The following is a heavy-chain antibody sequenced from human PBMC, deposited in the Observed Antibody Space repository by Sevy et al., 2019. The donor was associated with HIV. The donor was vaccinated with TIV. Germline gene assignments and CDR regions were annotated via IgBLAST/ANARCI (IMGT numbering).Heavy chain of an antibody. CDR1: GFTFSSYA. J-gene: IGHJ4*02. V-gene: IGHV3-30*04. CDR3: ARGPVPIAAAGTYFDY. Sequence: GGSLRLSCAASGFTFSSYAMYWVRQAPGKGLEWVALISYDGRNKYYADSVKGRFTISRDNSKNTMYLQMNSLRAEDTAMYYCARGPVPIAAAGTYFDYWGQATLVTVSS. D-gene: IGHD6-13*01. CDR2: ISYDGRNK.